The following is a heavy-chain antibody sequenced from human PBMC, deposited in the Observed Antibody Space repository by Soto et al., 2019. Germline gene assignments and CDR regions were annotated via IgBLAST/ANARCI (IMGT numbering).Heavy chain of an antibody. D-gene: IGHD3-3*01. Sequence: EVQLLESGGGLVQPGGSLRLSCAASGFTFSSYAMSWVRQAPGKGLEWVSAISGGGGSTYYADSVKGRFSISRDNSKNTLYLQMNRLRAEYTAVYYCVKDRHAYYDFWSGFKPFDYWGQGTLVTVS. CDR2: ISGGGGST. CDR3: VKDRHAYYDFWSGFKPFDY. V-gene: IGHV3-23*01. J-gene: IGHJ4*02. CDR1: GFTFSSYA.